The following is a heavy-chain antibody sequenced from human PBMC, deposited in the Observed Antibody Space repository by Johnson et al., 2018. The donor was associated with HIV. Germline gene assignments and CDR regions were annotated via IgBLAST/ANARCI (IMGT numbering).Heavy chain of an antibody. CDR1: GFTFDDYA. CDR2: ISWNSGSI. V-gene: IGHV3-9*01. Sequence: QLVESGGGLVQPGRSLRLSCAASGFTFDDYAMPWVRPAPGKGLAWVSGISWNSGSIGYADSVKGRFTISRDNAKNSLYLQMNSLRAEDTALYYCAKGIAARPPGDAFDIWGQGTMVTVSS. CDR3: AKGIAARPPGDAFDI. D-gene: IGHD6-6*01. J-gene: IGHJ3*02.